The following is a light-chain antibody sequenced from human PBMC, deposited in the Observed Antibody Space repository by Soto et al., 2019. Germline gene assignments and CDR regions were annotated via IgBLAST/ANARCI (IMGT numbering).Light chain of an antibody. J-gene: IGLJ1*01. Sequence: QAVVTQPPSASGTPGQRVTISCSGSSSSIGSNSVNWYQQLPRTAPKVLVYTNNQRPSGVPDRFSGSKSGTSASLAISGLQSEDEADYYCAAWDGSLNVYVFGTGTKLTVL. CDR3: AAWDGSLNVYV. CDR2: TNN. CDR1: SSSIGSNS. V-gene: IGLV1-44*01.